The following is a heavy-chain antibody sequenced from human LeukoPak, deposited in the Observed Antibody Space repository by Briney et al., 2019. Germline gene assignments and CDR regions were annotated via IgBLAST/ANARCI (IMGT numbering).Heavy chain of an antibody. D-gene: IGHD3-3*01. J-gene: IGHJ6*04. CDR2: IKQDGSQK. CDR1: GFTFSNYW. Sequence: QSGGSLRLSCAASGFTFSNYWMSWVRQAPGKGLEWVANIKQDGSQKYYVESVKGRFTISRDNAKNSLYLQMNSLRAEDTAMYYCARSLLRFLEPSDVWGKGTTVTVSS. CDR3: ARSLLRFLEPSDV. V-gene: IGHV3-7*01.